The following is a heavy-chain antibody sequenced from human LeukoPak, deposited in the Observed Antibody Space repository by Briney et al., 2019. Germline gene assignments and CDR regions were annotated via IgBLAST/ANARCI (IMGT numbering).Heavy chain of an antibody. J-gene: IGHJ4*02. CDR1: GGSFSGFY. D-gene: IGHD3-10*01. CDR3: ARGLWFGELLPSPAPLDY. Sequence: SETLSLTCAVYGGSFSGFYWSWIRQPPGKGLEWIGEINHSGSTNYNPSLKSRVTISVDTSKNQFSLKLSSVTAADTAVYYCARGLWFGELLPSPAPLDYWGQGTLVTVSS. V-gene: IGHV4-34*01. CDR2: INHSGST.